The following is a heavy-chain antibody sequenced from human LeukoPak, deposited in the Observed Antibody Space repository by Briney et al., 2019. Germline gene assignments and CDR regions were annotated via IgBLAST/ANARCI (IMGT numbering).Heavy chain of an antibody. D-gene: IGHD3-10*01. J-gene: IGHJ2*01. CDR1: GGSLSGYY. CDR2: INQSGST. V-gene: IGHV4-34*01. Sequence: SETLSLTCAVSGGSLSGYYWSWIRQPPGKGLEWIGEINQSGSTNYNPSLKSRVTISVDTSKKQFSLKLSSVTAADTAVYYCARRVVRIRWGYFDLWGRGTLVTVSS. CDR3: ARRVVRIRWGYFDL.